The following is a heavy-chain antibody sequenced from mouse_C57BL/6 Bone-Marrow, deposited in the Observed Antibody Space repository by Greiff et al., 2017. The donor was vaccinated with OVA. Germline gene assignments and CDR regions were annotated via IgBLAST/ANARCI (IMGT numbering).Heavy chain of an antibody. CDR3: ASSSYYSNYGHY. CDR2: INPSTGGT. V-gene: IGHV1-42*01. J-gene: IGHJ2*01. Sequence: VHLKQSGPELVKPGASVKISCKASGYSFTGYYMNWVKQSPEKSLEWIGEINPSTGGTTYNQKFKAKATLTVDKSSSTAYMQLKSLTSEDSAVYYCASSSYYSNYGHYWGQGTTLTVSS. CDR1: GYSFTGYY. D-gene: IGHD2-5*01.